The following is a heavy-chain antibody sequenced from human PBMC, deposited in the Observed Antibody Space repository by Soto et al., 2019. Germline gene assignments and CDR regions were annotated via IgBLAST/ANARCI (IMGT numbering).Heavy chain of an antibody. Sequence: QVQLVQSGAEVKKPGSSVKVSCKASGGTFSSYTISWVRQAPGQGLEWMGRIIPILGIANYAQKFQGRVTITADKSTSTAYMELSSLRSEDTAVYYCAVRMKISSVAGMADYWGQGTLVTVSS. V-gene: IGHV1-69*02. D-gene: IGHD6-19*01. CDR2: IIPILGIA. CDR1: GGTFSSYT. J-gene: IGHJ4*02. CDR3: AVRMKISSVAGMADY.